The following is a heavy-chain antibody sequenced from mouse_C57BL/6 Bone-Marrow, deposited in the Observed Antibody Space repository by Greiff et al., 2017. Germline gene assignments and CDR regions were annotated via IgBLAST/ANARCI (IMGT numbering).Heavy chain of an antibody. Sequence: EVKLMESGGGLVQPGGSMKLSCVASGFTFSNYWMNWVRQSPEKGLEWVAQIRLKSDNYATHYAESVKGRFTISRDDSKSSVYLQMNNLRAEDTGIYYCTRSNWDPFYAMDYWGQGTSVTVSS. CDR3: TRSNWDPFYAMDY. V-gene: IGHV6-3*01. D-gene: IGHD4-1*01. J-gene: IGHJ4*01. CDR1: GFTFSNYW. CDR2: IRLKSDNYAT.